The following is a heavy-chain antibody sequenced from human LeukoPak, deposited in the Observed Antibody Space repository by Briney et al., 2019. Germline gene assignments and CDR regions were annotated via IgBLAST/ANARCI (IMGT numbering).Heavy chain of an antibody. CDR1: GFNFSSYW. CDR2: IKQDGTEK. CDR3: ARPTTVTMVDAFNI. Sequence: GGSLRLSCAAAGFNFSSYWMTWVRQAPGKGLEWVANIKQDGTEKYYVDSAKGRFTISRDNAKNSLYLQMNSLRAVDTAVYFCARPTTVTMVDAFNIWGLGTMVTVSS. V-gene: IGHV3-7*04. D-gene: IGHD4-17*01. J-gene: IGHJ3*02.